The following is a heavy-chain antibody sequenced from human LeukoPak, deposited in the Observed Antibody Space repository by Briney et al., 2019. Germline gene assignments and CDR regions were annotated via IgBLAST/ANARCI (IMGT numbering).Heavy chain of an antibody. Sequence: PGGSLRLSCAASGFTFSSYAMGWARKAPGKGLQWVSAIGGGGGSTYYADSVKGRFTISRDNSKNTLFLQMNSLRAEDTAVYYCAKDYYDSSGPSFDYWGQGTLVTVSS. CDR3: AKDYYDSSGPSFDY. J-gene: IGHJ4*02. CDR1: GFTFSSYA. CDR2: IGGGGGST. V-gene: IGHV3-23*01. D-gene: IGHD3-22*01.